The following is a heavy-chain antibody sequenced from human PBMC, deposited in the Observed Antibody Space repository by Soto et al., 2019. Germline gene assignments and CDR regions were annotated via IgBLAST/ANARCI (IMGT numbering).Heavy chain of an antibody. D-gene: IGHD6-19*01. CDR2: IIPIFGTA. J-gene: IGHJ6*02. CDR3: AKVRYSSPMGYYHGMDV. CDR1: RVAFSTFI. V-gene: IGHV1-69*01. Sequence: QAQLEQSGGEVKKPGSSVKVSCKASRVAFSTFIVTWVRQAPGLGLEWVGGIIPIFGTANYAQKFQGRVTITADESTSTSYMEVNNLRSADTAVYYCAKVRYSSPMGYYHGMDVWGQGPTVTVSS.